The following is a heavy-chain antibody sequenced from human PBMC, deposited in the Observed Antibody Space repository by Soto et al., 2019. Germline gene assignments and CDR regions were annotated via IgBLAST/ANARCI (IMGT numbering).Heavy chain of an antibody. Sequence: TSETLSLTCAVSGGSISSGGYYWSWIRQPPGKGLEWIGYIYCSGSTYYNPSLKSRVTISVDTSKNQFSLKLSSVTAADTAVYYCARERPDGSRLDPWGQGTLVTVSS. CDR1: GGSISSGGYY. CDR3: ARERPDGSRLDP. V-gene: IGHV4-30-4*01. CDR2: IYCSGST. J-gene: IGHJ5*02. D-gene: IGHD6-13*01.